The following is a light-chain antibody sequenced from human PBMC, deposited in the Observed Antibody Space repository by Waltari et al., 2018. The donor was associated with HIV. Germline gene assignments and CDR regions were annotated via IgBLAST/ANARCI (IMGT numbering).Light chain of an antibody. CDR1: QTVITN. CDR3: QQYNGWPRT. J-gene: IGKJ1*01. Sequence: ELVMTQSPATLSVSPGERVPLSCRASQTVITNLAWYQQKPGQAPSLLIYGASTRASGIPARFTGGGSGSDFTLTINSLQSEDCGLYYCQQYNGWPRTFGQGTKV. CDR2: GAS. V-gene: IGKV3-15*01.